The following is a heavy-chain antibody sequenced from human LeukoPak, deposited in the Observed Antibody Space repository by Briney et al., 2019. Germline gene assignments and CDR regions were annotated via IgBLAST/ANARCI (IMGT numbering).Heavy chain of an antibody. CDR2: INTVATYI. Sequence: PGGSLRLSCAASGFTFTRFSFNWVRQAPGKGLDWVSSINTVATYIYYADSVRGRFTISRDNAKNSVYLQMDSLRAEDTGVYYCARLRRNGDSGGFYYYYDYWGQGTLVTVSS. V-gene: IGHV3-21*01. D-gene: IGHD3-22*01. CDR1: GFTFTRFS. CDR3: ARLRRNGDSGGFYYYYDY. J-gene: IGHJ4*02.